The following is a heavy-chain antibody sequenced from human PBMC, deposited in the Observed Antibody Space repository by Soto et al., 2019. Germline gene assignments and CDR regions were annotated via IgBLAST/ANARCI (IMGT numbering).Heavy chain of an antibody. CDR1: GFTVSSNY. CDR2: IYSGGST. Sequence: GGSLRLSCAASGFTVSSNYMSWVRQAPGKGLEWVSVIYSGGSTYYADSVKGRFTISRDNSKNTLYLQMNSLRAEDTAVYYCARDLAGSSSFDYWGQGTLVTVSS. D-gene: IGHD6-6*01. CDR3: ARDLAGSSSFDY. J-gene: IGHJ4*02. V-gene: IGHV3-53*01.